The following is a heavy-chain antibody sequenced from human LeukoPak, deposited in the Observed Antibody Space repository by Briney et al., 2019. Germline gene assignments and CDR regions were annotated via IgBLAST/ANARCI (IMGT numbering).Heavy chain of an antibody. Sequence: NSSETLSLTCSVSGASISSYHWSWIRQPPGKGLEWIGYIYYTGSTNYNPSLKSRVTISVDTSKNQFSLKLSSVTAADTAVYYCARERRQYGRGEGFDPWGQGTLVTVSS. CDR2: IYYTGST. CDR3: ARERRQYGRGEGFDP. CDR1: GASISSYH. D-gene: IGHD2-21*01. V-gene: IGHV4-59*01. J-gene: IGHJ5*02.